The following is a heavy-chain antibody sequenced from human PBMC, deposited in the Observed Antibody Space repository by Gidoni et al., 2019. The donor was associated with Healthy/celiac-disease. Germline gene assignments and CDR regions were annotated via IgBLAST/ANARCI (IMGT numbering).Heavy chain of an antibody. CDR3: ATDYGGYFDY. J-gene: IGHJ4*02. D-gene: IGHD4-17*01. CDR1: GFTVSNNY. V-gene: IGHV3-53*01. Sequence: EVQLVESGGGLIQHGGSLRLSCTASGFTVSNNYMSWVRQAPGKGLEWVSIIYSGDNTYYADSVKGRFTISRDNSKNTLYLQMNSLRAEDTAVYYCATDYGGYFDYWGQGTLVTVSS. CDR2: IYSGDNT.